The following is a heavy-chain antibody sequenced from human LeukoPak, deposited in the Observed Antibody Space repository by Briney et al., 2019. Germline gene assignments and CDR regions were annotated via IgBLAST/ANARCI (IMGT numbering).Heavy chain of an antibody. CDR1: GFTFSSYA. V-gene: IGHV3-30*01. Sequence: GGSLRLSCAASGFTFSSYAMHWVRQAPGKGLEWVAVISYDGNNKYYADSVKGRFTISRDNSKNTLYLQMNSLRAEDTAVYYCARDRGIYLDYWGQGTLVTVSS. CDR3: ARDRGIYLDY. J-gene: IGHJ4*02. CDR2: ISYDGNNK.